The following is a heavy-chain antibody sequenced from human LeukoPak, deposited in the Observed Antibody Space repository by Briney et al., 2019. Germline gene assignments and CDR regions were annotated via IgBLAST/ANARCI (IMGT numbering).Heavy chain of an antibody. CDR3: ARRYCSGGSCYSFRGDWFDP. Sequence: GRSLRLSCAASGFTFSSYGMHWVRQAPGKGLEWVAVIWCDGSNKYYADSVKGRFTISRDNSKNTLYLQMNSLRAEDTAVYYCARRYCSGGSCYSFRGDWFDPWGQGTLVTVSS. CDR2: IWCDGSNK. J-gene: IGHJ5*02. D-gene: IGHD2-15*01. CDR1: GFTFSSYG. V-gene: IGHV3-33*08.